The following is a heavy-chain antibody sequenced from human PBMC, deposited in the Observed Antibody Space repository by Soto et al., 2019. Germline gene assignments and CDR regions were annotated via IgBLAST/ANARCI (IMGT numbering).Heavy chain of an antibody. CDR1: GYTFSSYA. V-gene: IGHV1-3*01. Sequence: QVQLVQSGAEVKKPGASVKVSCKASGYTFSSYALHWVRQAPGQRLEWMGWINAGNGNTKYSQKFQGRVTVTRDTTASTGYMELSSLRSEDTAVYYCASPSYGSGSYYWGQGTLVTVSS. CDR2: INAGNGNT. J-gene: IGHJ4*02. D-gene: IGHD3-10*01. CDR3: ASPSYGSGSYY.